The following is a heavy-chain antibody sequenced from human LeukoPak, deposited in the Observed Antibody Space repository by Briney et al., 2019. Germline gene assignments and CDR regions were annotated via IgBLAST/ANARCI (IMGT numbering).Heavy chain of an antibody. CDR2: ISGSGTST. V-gene: IGHV3-23*01. J-gene: IGHJ1*01. CDR1: GVTFTTYA. D-gene: IGHD6-13*01. CDR3: ARDSGGSKWQRYFQH. Sequence: GSLRPSGAVPGVTFTTYAMTWVRQAPGKGLEWVSAISGSGTSTYYADSVKGRFAISRDNSKNTLYLQMNSLRAEDTAVYYCARDSGGSKWQRYFQHWGQGTLVTVSS.